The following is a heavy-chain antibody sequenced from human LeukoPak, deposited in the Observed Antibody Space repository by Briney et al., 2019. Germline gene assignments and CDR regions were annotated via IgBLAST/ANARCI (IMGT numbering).Heavy chain of an antibody. Sequence: SQTLSLTCTVSGGSISSGSSYWSWIRQPAGKGLEWLGRIYTSGNTNYKPSLQSRVTISVDTAKNQFSLKLSSVTAADTAAYYCKRGDNTWGQGTLVTVSS. CDR2: IYTSGNT. CDR3: KRGDNT. D-gene: IGHD2/OR15-2a*01. J-gene: IGHJ5*02. CDR1: GGSISSGSSY. V-gene: IGHV4-61*02.